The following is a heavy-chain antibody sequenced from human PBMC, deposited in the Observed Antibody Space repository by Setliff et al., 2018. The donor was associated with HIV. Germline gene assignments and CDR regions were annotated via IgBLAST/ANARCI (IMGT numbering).Heavy chain of an antibody. CDR2: INPSGGST. D-gene: IGHD5-18*01. CDR3: ARPRIQLLGYYYGMDV. J-gene: IGHJ6*02. CDR1: GYTFTSYY. V-gene: IGHV1-46*01. Sequence: ASVKVSCKASGYTFTSYYMHWVRQAPGQGLEWMGIINPSGGSTSYAQKFQGRVTMTRDTSTNTVYMELSSLRSEDTAVYYCARPRIQLLGYYYGMDVWGQGTTVTVSS.